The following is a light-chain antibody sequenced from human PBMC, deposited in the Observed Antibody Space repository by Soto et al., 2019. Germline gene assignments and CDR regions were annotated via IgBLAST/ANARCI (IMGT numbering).Light chain of an antibody. Sequence: QAVVTQPASVSGSPGQSITIYCSGTSSDVGDYYYVSWYQQHPGKAPKLLIYGVTDRPSGVSHRFSGSRSDSTASLTISGLQAEDEADYYCSSYTSSSTLIFGGGTKLTVL. CDR2: GVT. CDR3: SSYTSSSTLI. CDR1: SSDVGDYYY. J-gene: IGLJ2*01. V-gene: IGLV2-14*01.